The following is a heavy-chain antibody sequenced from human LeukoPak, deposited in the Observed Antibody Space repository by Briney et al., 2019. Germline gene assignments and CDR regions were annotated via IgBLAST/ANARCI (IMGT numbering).Heavy chain of an antibody. V-gene: IGHV4-39*07. CDR1: GASISRSSYN. J-gene: IGHJ6*03. CDR3: ARGQNDRYYDFWSGYYTDYYYYMDV. D-gene: IGHD3-3*01. CDR2: SCYTGST. Sequence: SETLSLTCTVSGASISRSSYNWGWLRQPPGKGVEWNRSSCYTGSTYYYPSLKTRVTISVDTAKTQISLNLISVTAADTAVYYCARGQNDRYYDFWSGYYTDYYYYMDVWGKGATVTVSS.